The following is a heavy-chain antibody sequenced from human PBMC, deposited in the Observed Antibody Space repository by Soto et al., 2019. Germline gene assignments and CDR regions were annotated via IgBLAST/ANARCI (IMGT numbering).Heavy chain of an antibody. Sequence: GASVELCCKASGYTFASCGRRWVRQAHGQRLEWMGWINAGNGNTKYSQKFQGRVTITRDTSASTAYMELSSLRSEDTAVYYCARMRSSIAARPDYYYGMDVWGQGTTVTVS. CDR1: GYTFASCG. CDR3: ARMRSSIAARPDYYYGMDV. D-gene: IGHD6-6*01. CDR2: INAGNGNT. J-gene: IGHJ6*02. V-gene: IGHV1-3*01.